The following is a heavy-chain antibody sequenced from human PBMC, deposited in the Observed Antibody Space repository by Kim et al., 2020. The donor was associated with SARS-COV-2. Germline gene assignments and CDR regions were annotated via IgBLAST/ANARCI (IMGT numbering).Heavy chain of an antibody. Sequence: TLSLTCAVSGGSISSGGYSWSWIRQPPGKGLEWIGYIYYSGSTYYNPSLKSRVTISVDRSKNQFSLKLSSVTAADTAVYYCARGDGSGSSYGMDVWGQ. D-gene: IGHD3-10*01. CDR2: IYYSGST. CDR3: ARGDGSGSSYGMDV. J-gene: IGHJ6*02. V-gene: IGHV4-30-2*01. CDR1: GGSISSGGYS.